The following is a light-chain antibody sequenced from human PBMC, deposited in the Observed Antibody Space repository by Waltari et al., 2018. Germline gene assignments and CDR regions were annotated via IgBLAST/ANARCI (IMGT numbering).Light chain of an antibody. CDR3: QHYVRLPVT. J-gene: IGKJ1*01. V-gene: IGKV3-20*01. Sequence: SCRASQTIRGSLAWYQHKPGQAPRLLIYGASSRSAGIPDRFSGSGSGTDFSLTISRLEPEDFAVYYCQHYVRLPVTFGRGTKVEIK. CDR1: QTIRGS. CDR2: GAS.